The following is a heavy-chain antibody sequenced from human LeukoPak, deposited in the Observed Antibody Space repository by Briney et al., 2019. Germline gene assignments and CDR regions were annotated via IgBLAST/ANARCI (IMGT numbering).Heavy chain of an antibody. J-gene: IGHJ4*02. D-gene: IGHD6-13*01. V-gene: IGHV1-2*02. CDR3: ATLGGQLVQSSFDY. CDR1: GYTFTGDY. CDR2: INPNSGGT. Sequence: GASVKVSCKASGYTFTGDYMHWMRQAPGQGLEWMGWINPNSGGTNYAQKFQGRVTMTRDTSISTAYMELSRLRSDDTAVYYCATLGGQLVQSSFDYWGQGTLVTVSS.